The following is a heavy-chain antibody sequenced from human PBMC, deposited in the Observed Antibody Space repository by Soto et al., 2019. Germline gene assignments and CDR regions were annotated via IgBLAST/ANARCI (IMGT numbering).Heavy chain of an antibody. CDR2: INPNSGGT. CDR1: GYTFTGYY. J-gene: IGHJ6*02. CDR3: ARGLAAAGTLYYYYGMDV. V-gene: IGHV1-2*02. D-gene: IGHD6-13*01. Sequence: GASVKVSCKASGYTFTGYYMHWVRQAPGQGLEWMGWINPNSGGTNYAQKFQGRVTMTRDTSISTAYMELSRLRSDDTAVYYCARGLAAAGTLYYYYGMDVWGPGTTVTVSS.